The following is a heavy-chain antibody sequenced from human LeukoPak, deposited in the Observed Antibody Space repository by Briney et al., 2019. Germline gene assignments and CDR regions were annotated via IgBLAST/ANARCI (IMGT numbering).Heavy chain of an antibody. CDR1: GFTFSDYW. CDR2: INGDGSST. J-gene: IGHJ4*02. D-gene: IGHD3-9*01. Sequence: PGGSLRLSCAASGFTFSDYWIHWVRQAPREGLVWVSLINGDGSSTSYADSVKGRFTISRDNAKNTLYLQMNSLRAEDTAVYYCGRELDWLPTLDYWGQGTLVTVSP. CDR3: GRELDWLPTLDY. V-gene: IGHV3-74*01.